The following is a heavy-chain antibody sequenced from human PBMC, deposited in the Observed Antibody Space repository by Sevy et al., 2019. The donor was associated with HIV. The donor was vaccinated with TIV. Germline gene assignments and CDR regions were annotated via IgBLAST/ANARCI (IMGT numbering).Heavy chain of an antibody. D-gene: IGHD2-15*01. CDR1: GYTLTELS. CDR2: FDPEDGET. Sequence: ASVKVSCKVSGYTLTELSMHWVRQAPGKGLEWMGGFDPEDGETIYAQKFQGRVTMTEDTSTDTAYMGLSSLGSEDTAVYYCATDRPSRRSGGSWRLGYWGQGTLVTVSS. J-gene: IGHJ4*02. V-gene: IGHV1-24*01. CDR3: ATDRPSRRSGGSWRLGY.